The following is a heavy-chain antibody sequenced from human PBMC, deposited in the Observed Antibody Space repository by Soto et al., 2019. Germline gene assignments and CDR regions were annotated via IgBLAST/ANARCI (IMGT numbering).Heavy chain of an antibody. V-gene: IGHV1-24*01. CDR1: GYTLTELS. J-gene: IGHJ6*03. CDR2: FDPEDGET. Sequence: QVPLVQSGAEVKKPGASVKVSCKVSGYTLTELSMHWVRQAPGKGLEWMGGFDPEDGETIYAQKFQGRVTMTEDTSTDTAYMALRSLRSEDTAVYYCATHLLTGDRYYYIDVWGKGTTVTVSS. CDR3: ATHLLTGDRYYYIDV. D-gene: IGHD7-27*01.